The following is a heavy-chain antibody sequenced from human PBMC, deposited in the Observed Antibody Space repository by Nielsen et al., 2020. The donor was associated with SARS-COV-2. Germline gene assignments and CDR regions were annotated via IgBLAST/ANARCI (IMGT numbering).Heavy chain of an antibody. V-gene: IGHV2-5*02. D-gene: IGHD1-26*01. J-gene: IGHJ4*02. CDR1: GFSLSTSGVG. CDR3: ARSPAGMAFDY. Sequence: SGPTLVKPTQTLTLTCTFSGFSLSTSGVGVGWIRQPPGKALEWLALIYWDDDKHYSPSLRSRLTITKDTSKNQVVLTMTNMDPVDTATYYCARSPAGMAFDYWGQGTLVTVSS. CDR2: IYWDDDK.